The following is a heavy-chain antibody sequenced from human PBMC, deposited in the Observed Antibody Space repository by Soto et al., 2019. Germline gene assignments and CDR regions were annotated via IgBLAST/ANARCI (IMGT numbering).Heavy chain of an antibody. D-gene: IGHD6-25*01. Sequence: ESGGGLVQPGGSLRLSCVASGFTFSTYAMSWVRQAPGEGLEWVSTLSGSASSAYYADSVKGRFTISRDVSKNTLYLQMNRLRGEDRAVYYCAKGLFSTGGFFDYWGQGTLVTVSS. J-gene: IGHJ4*02. V-gene: IGHV3-23*01. CDR2: LSGSASSA. CDR3: AKGLFSTGGFFDY. CDR1: GFTFSTYA.